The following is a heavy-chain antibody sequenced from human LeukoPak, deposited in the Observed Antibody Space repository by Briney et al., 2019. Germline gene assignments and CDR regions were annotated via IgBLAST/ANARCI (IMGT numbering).Heavy chain of an antibody. CDR3: ARTHDYGDYGRVY. V-gene: IGHV3-23*01. Sequence: GGSLRLSCAASGFTFSSYGMSWVRQAPGKGLEWVSAISGSGGSTYYADSVKGRFTISRDNSKNTLYLQMNSLRAEDTAVYYCARTHDYGDYGRVYWGQGTLVTVSS. CDR1: GFTFSSYG. J-gene: IGHJ4*02. D-gene: IGHD4-17*01. CDR2: ISGSGGST.